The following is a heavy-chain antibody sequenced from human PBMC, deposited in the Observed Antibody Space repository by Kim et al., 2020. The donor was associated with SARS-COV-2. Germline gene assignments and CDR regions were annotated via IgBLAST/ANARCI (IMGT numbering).Heavy chain of an antibody. Sequence: SETLSLTCTVSGDSITSTNYYWAWIRQPPGKELEWIGSIYYSGSTYYNPSLKSRVTISVDTSKNQFSLKLSSVTAADTAMYYCARLHNSHWQFDLWGRGALVTVSS. J-gene: IGHJ2*01. CDR3: ARLHNSHWQFDL. CDR1: GDSITSTNYY. CDR2: IYYSGST. V-gene: IGHV4-39*01. D-gene: IGHD1-20*01.